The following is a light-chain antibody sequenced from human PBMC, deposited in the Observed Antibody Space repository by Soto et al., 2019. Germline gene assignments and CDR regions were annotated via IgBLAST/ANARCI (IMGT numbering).Light chain of an antibody. CDR3: QQGNGFPPT. CDR2: AAS. Sequence: DIQMTQSPSSVSASVGDRVTITCRASQGISSWLAWYQQKPGTAPKLLIYAASSLQSGVPSRFSGSGSGTAFSLTINSLHPEDFATYYCQQGNGFPPTFGGGTKVEIK. J-gene: IGKJ4*01. V-gene: IGKV1-12*01. CDR1: QGISSW.